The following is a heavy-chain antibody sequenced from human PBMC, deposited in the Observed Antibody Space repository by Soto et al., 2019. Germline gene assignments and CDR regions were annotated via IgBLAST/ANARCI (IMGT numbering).Heavy chain of an antibody. CDR2: IYNSGST. D-gene: IGHD3-9*01. CDR3: ARHQGSGYGILTGYPSYFDY. J-gene: IGHJ4*02. CDR1: GGSISSSNYY. V-gene: IGHV4-39*01. Sequence: SETLSLTCTVSGGSISSSNYYWGWIRQPPGKGLEWIGSIYNSGSTYNNPPLKSRVTISVDTSKNHFSLKLSSVTAADTAVYYCARHQGSGYGILTGYPSYFDYWGQGTLVTVSS.